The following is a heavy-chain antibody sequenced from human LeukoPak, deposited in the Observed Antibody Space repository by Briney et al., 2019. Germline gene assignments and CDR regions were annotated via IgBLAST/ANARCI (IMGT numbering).Heavy chain of an antibody. J-gene: IGHJ4*02. V-gene: IGHV4-39*01. Sequence: SETLSLTCTVSSGSISSSTYSWGWIRQPPGKGLEWIGSISNSGSTYYNPSLMSRVTISVDTSKNQFSLKLSSVTAADTAVCYCSNTNRGWYGVGDYWGQGVLVTVSS. CDR3: SNTNRGWYGVGDY. CDR2: ISNSGST. CDR1: SGSISSSTYS. D-gene: IGHD6-19*01.